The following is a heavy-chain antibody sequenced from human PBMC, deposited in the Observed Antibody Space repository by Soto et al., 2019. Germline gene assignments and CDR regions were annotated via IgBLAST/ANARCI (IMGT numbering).Heavy chain of an antibody. CDR2: IFYGGNNT. CDR3: AKYYYGSGSIRAFDI. D-gene: IGHD3-10*01. CDR1: GFTFSSYG. J-gene: IGHJ3*02. V-gene: IGHV3-30*18. Sequence: GGSLRLSCAASGFTFSSYGMHWVRQAPGKGLEWVAIIFYGGNNTYYADSVKGRFTISRDNSKTTLYLQMNSLRAEDTAVYYCAKYYYGSGSIRAFDIWGQGTMVTVSS.